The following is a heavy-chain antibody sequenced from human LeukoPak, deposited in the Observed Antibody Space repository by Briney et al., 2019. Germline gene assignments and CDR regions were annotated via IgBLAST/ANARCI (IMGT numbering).Heavy chain of an antibody. J-gene: IGHJ4*02. CDR2: IYYSGRT. CDR3: ARIDLWFGELCYFDY. D-gene: IGHD3-10*01. CDR1: GGSISSYY. V-gene: IGHV4-59*01. Sequence: SETLSLTCTVSGGSISSYYWSWIRQPPGKGLEWIGYIYYSGRTNYNPSLKSRVTISVDTSKNQFSLKLSSVTAADTAVYYCARIDLWFGELCYFDYWGQGTLVTVSS.